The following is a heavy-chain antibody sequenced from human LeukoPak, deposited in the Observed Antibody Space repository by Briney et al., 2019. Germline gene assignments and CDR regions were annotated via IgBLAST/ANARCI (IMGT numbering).Heavy chain of an antibody. V-gene: IGHV4-59*01. CDR3: AKGGVYGDYVGDWFDP. J-gene: IGHJ5*02. D-gene: IGHD4-17*01. Sequence: PSETLSLTCTVSGGSISSYYWSWVRQPPGKGLEWIGYIYYSGSTNYNPSLKSRVTISVDTSKNQFSLKPSPVTASDTAVYYCAKGGVYGDYVGDWFDPWGQGTLVTVSS. CDR2: IYYSGST. CDR1: GGSISSYY.